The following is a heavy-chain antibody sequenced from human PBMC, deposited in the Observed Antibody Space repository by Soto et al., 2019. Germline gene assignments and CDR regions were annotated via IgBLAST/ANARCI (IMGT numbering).Heavy chain of an antibody. V-gene: IGHV4-59*08. D-gene: IGHD2-21*02. Sequence: PSQTLSLTCTVSGGSISSYYWSWIRQPPGKGLEWIGYIYYSGSTNYNPSLKSRVTISVDTSKNQFSLKLSSVTAADTAVYYCARRKTAGIRGLIQWFDPWGQGTLVTVSS. CDR3: ARRKTAGIRGLIQWFDP. CDR2: IYYSGST. J-gene: IGHJ5*02. CDR1: GGSISSYY.